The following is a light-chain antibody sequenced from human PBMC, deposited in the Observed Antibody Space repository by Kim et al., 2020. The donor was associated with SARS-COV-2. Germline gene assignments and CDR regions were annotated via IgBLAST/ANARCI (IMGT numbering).Light chain of an antibody. J-gene: IGKJ1*01. CDR3: QQSYNTLRT. CDR2: STS. CDR1: QSISNY. V-gene: IGKV1-39*01. Sequence: ASVGDRVTITCRASQSISNYLNWYQQKPGKAPKLLIYSTSRLQSGVPSKFSGSGSGTDFTLTIRSLQPEDFATYYCQQSYNTLRTFGQGTKVDIK.